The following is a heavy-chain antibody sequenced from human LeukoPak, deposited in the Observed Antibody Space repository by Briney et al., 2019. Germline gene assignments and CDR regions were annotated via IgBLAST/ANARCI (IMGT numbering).Heavy chain of an antibody. J-gene: IGHJ5*02. CDR2: IYHSGST. CDR1: GGPISSGGYS. CDR3: ARVSRWFDP. V-gene: IGHV4-30-2*01. Sequence: SQTLSLTCAVSGGPISSGGYSWSWIRQPPGKGLEWIGYIYHSGSTYYNPSLKSRVTISVDRSKNQFSLKLSSVTAADTAVYYCARVSRWFDPWGQGTLVTVSS.